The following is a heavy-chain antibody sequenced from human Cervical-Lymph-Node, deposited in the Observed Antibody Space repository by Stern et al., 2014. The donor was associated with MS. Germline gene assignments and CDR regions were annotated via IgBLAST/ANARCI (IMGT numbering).Heavy chain of an antibody. Sequence: QVQLVQSGAEVKKPGSSVKVSCKASGGTLIKHGISWVRQAPGQGLEWMGGFLPIFGTTDYAKKFQGRVPISPDGSARQDYRAFGSLRSEDTAVYYCARDNDDNGMDVWGQGTTVIVSS. CDR1: GGTLIKHG. V-gene: IGHV1-69*01. CDR3: ARDNDDNGMDV. J-gene: IGHJ6*02. D-gene: IGHD2-8*01. CDR2: FLPIFGTT.